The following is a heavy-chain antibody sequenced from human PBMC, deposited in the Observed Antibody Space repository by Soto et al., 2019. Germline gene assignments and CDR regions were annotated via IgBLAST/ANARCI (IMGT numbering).Heavy chain of an antibody. Sequence: ASSVKVSSEASCFTLTQSVSKWVRQAPGQGLEWMGWISAYNGNTNYAQKLQGRVTMTTDTSTSTAYMELRSLRSDDTAVYYCASDRGWCYYWGQGTLVTVSS. CDR3: ASDRGWCYY. V-gene: IGHV1-18*04. CDR2: ISAYNGNT. J-gene: IGHJ4*02. D-gene: IGHD6-19*01. CDR1: CFTLTQSV.